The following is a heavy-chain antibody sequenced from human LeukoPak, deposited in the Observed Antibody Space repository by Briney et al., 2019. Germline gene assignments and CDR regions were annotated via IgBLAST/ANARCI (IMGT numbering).Heavy chain of an antibody. CDR1: GFTFSSYW. V-gene: IGHV3-7*01. D-gene: IGHD3-10*01. CDR2: IKQDGSEK. J-gene: IGHJ6*04. Sequence: GSLRLSCAASGFTFSSYWMSWVRQASGKGLEWVANIKQDGSEKYYVDSVKGRFTISRDNAKNSLYLQMNSLRGEDTAVYYCARKRGSGAFDIWGKGTTVTVSS. CDR3: ARKRGSGAFDI.